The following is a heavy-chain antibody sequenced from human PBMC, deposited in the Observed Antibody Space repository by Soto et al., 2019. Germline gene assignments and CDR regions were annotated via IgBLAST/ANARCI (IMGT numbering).Heavy chain of an antibody. D-gene: IGHD6-13*01. CDR3: AKDREQQLASYYYYYAMDV. CDR1: GFTFSSYA. V-gene: IGHV3-23*01. CDR2: ISGSGGTT. J-gene: IGHJ6*02. Sequence: VQLLESGGGLVQPGGSLRLSCAASGFTFSSYAMSWVRQAPGKGLEWVSAISGSGGTTYYADSVKGRFTISRDNSKNTLYQQMNSLRAEDTAVYYCAKDREQQLASYYYYYAMDVWGQGTTVTVSS.